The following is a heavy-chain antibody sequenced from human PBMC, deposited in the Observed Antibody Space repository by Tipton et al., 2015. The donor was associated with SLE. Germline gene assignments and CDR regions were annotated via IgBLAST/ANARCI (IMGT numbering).Heavy chain of an antibody. J-gene: IGHJ6*03. CDR1: GGSISSGGYY. Sequence: LRLSCTVSGGSISSGGYYWSWIRQHPGKGLGWIGYIYYSGSTYYNPSLKSRVTISVDTSKNQFSLELSSVTAADTAVYYCARETEDTGWIHSRDYIYYYYYVDVWGQGTTVTVSS. D-gene: IGHD6-19*01. V-gene: IGHV4-31*03. CDR2: IYYSGST. CDR3: ARETEDTGWIHSRDYIYYYYYVDV.